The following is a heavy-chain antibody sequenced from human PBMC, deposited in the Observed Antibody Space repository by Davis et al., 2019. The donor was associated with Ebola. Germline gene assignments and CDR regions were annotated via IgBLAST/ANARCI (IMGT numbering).Heavy chain of an antibody. V-gene: IGHV3-7*01. D-gene: IGHD1-26*01. Sequence: GVLKISCAASGFTFSDYWMTWVRQSPGKGLEWVANIKQDGSEQYYSDSLKGRFTISRDNARNSLYLQMNSLRAEDTAMYYCVKDRPYSGTYLRYFDYWGQGSLVSVSS. CDR3: VKDRPYSGTYLRYFDY. CDR1: GFTFSDYW. CDR2: IKQDGSEQ. J-gene: IGHJ4*02.